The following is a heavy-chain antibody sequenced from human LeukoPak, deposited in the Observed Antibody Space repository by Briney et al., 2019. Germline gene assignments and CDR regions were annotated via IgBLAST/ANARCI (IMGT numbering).Heavy chain of an antibody. CDR3: ARRKSTSGIDY. V-gene: IGHV4-39*01. CDR1: GGSISSGTSY. Sequence: SETLSLTCTVSGGSISSGTSYWGWFRQPPGKGLEWIASIYYTGTTYYNSSLKSRVSISVDTSQNQFSLKLSSVTAADAAVYFCARRKSTSGIDYWGQGTLATVSS. J-gene: IGHJ4*02. CDR2: IYYTGTT. D-gene: IGHD3-10*01.